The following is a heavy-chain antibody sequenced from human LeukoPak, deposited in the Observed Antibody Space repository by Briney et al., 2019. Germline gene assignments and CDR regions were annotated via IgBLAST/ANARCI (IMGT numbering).Heavy chain of an antibody. CDR3: ASARSQYSSSLGSFDY. J-gene: IGHJ4*02. Sequence: PSETLSLTCTVSGGSISSYYWNWIRQPPGKGLEWIGHIYYSGSTNYNPSLKSRVTISVDTSKNQFSLKLSSVTAADTAVYYCASARSQYSSSLGSFDYWGQGTLVTVSS. V-gene: IGHV4-59*01. CDR1: GGSISSYY. D-gene: IGHD6-13*01. CDR2: IYYSGST.